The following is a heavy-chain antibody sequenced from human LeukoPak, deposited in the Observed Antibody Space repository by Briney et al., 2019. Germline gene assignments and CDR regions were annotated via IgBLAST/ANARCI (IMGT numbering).Heavy chain of an antibody. CDR1: GFTFSSSA. D-gene: IGHD3-10*01. CDR3: ARDQPGRRYYYGSGSYYNG. J-gene: IGHJ4*02. V-gene: IGHV3-21*01. Sequence: PGGSLRLSCAASGFTFSSSAMNWVRQAPGKGLEWVSSINQISSHIYYAESVRGRFSISRDNAKNSVYLQMNSLRAEDTAVYYCARDQPGRRYYYGSGSYYNGWGQGTLVTVSS. CDR2: INQISSHI.